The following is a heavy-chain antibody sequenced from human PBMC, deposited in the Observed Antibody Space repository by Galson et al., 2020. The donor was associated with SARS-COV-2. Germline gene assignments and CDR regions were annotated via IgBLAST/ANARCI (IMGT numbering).Heavy chain of an antibody. J-gene: IGHJ3*01. CDR1: GFTFSNYW. V-gene: IGHV3-7*01. CDR2: IKQDGSDK. Sequence: GGSLRLSCAVSGFTFSNYWMSWVRQARGKGLEWVANIKQDGSDKYYVATVRGRFTISRDNAKNSLYLQMNSLRAEDTAVYYCRAADNGFDVWGQGTMVTVSS. CDR3: RAADNGFDV. D-gene: IGHD6-13*01.